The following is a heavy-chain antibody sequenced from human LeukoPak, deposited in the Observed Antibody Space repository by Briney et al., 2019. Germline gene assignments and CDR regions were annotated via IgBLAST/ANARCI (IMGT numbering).Heavy chain of an antibody. CDR2: ISGSGCSR. V-gene: IGHV3-23*01. Sequence: GGSLTLSCAASGFTFSSYSMSWVSPAPGKGLEWVAGISGSGCSRDYADSVKGRLTISRDNSKNTLYLQMNSLRAEDRAVYYCAKEGRYCTNGVCSKGMDVWGQGTTVTVSS. CDR1: GFTFSSYS. D-gene: IGHD2-8*01. CDR3: AKEGRYCTNGVCSKGMDV. J-gene: IGHJ6*02.